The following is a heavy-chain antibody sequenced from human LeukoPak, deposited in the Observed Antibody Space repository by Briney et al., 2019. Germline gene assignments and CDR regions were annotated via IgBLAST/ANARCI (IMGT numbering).Heavy chain of an antibody. V-gene: IGHV4-59*11. CDR3: AGGVAVAYLDY. D-gene: IGHD6-19*01. CDR2: IYYSGST. Sequence: PSETLSLTCTVSGGSISSHYRSWIRQPPGKGLEWIGYIYYSGSTNYNPSLKSRVTISVDTSKNQFSLKLSSVTAADTAVYFCAGGVAVAYLDYWGQGTLVTVSS. J-gene: IGHJ4*02. CDR1: GGSISSHY.